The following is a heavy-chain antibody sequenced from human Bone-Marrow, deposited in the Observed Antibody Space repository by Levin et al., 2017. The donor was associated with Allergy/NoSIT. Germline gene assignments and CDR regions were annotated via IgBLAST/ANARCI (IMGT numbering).Heavy chain of an antibody. Sequence: GGSLRLSCAASGFTVYNNYMSWVRQAPGKGLECVSLIYSNGDTRYADSVKGRFTISRDKSKNTLYLQMNSLRAEDTAVYYGVVRWHWGQGTLVTVSS. CDR1: GFTVYNNY. CDR2: IYSNGDT. V-gene: IGHV3-53*01. J-gene: IGHJ4*02. CDR3: VVRWH. D-gene: IGHD2-15*01.